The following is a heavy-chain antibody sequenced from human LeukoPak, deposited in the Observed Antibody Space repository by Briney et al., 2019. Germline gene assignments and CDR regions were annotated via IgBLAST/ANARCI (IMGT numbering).Heavy chain of an antibody. Sequence: KTSETLSLTCTVSGGSISSSSYYWGWIRQPPGKGLEWIGSIYYSGSTYYNPSLKSRVTISVDTSKNQFSLKLSSVTAADTAVYYCARQVRVGQSIAAAGTGDFDYWGQGTLVTVSS. CDR1: GGSISSSSYY. V-gene: IGHV4-39*01. CDR2: IYYSGST. D-gene: IGHD6-13*01. J-gene: IGHJ4*02. CDR3: ARQVRVGQSIAAAGTGDFDY.